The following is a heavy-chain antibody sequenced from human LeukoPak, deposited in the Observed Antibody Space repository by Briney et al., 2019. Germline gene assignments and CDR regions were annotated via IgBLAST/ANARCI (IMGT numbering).Heavy chain of an antibody. CDR2: IKEDGSEI. V-gene: IGHV3-7*01. D-gene: IGHD1-14*01. J-gene: IGHJ3*02. Sequence: GESLRLSCGASGFTFSSHWMTWVRQAPGEGLGFVANIKEDGSEINYVDSVKGRFTISRDNAKNSLYPQMNSLRAEDTAVYYCARAYRTYAFDIWGQGTMVTVSS. CDR1: GFTFSSHW. CDR3: ARAYRTYAFDI.